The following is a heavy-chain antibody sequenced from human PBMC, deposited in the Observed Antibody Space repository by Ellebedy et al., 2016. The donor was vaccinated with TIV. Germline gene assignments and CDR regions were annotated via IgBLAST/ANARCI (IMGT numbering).Heavy chain of an antibody. J-gene: IGHJ4*02. CDR1: GFTVNSNY. D-gene: IGHD1-26*01. Sequence: GESLKISCAVSGFTVNSNYMSWVRQAPGKGLEWLSVIYTGGSTYYADSVKGRFPISRDNSKKTLYFEMNRLRDEETAVYYCARHGIVGTMIFDYWGQGTLVTVSS. V-gene: IGHV3-66*04. CDR2: IYTGGST. CDR3: ARHGIVGTMIFDY.